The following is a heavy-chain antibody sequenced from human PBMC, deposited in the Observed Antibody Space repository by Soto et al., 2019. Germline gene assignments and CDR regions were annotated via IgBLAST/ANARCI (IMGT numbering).Heavy chain of an antibody. J-gene: IGHJ4*02. CDR1: GGSISSYC. CDR3: ARVSSTIAAADKGWVDY. Sequence: PSETLSLTCTVSGGSISSYCWSWIRQPPGKGLEWIGEINHSGSTNYNPSLKSRVTISVDTSKNQFSLTLSSVTAADTAVYYCARVSSTIAAADKGWVDYWGQGTLVTVSS. D-gene: IGHD6-13*01. V-gene: IGHV4-34*01. CDR2: INHSGST.